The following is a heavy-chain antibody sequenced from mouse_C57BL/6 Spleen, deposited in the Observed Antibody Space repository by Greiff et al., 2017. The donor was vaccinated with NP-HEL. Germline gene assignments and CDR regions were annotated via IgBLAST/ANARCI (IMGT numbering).Heavy chain of an antibody. CDR3: ARVTTVDYFDY. Sequence: EVKLVESEGGLVQPGRSMKLSCTASGFTFSDYYMAWVRQVPEKGLEWVANINYDGSSTYYLDSLKSRFIISRDNAKNILYLQMSSLKSEDTATYYCARVTTVDYFDYWGQGTTLTVSS. D-gene: IGHD1-1*01. J-gene: IGHJ2*01. CDR2: INYDGSST. V-gene: IGHV5-16*01. CDR1: GFTFSDYY.